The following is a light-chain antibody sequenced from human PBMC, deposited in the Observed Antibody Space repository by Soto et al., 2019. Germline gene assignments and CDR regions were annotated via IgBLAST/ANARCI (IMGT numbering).Light chain of an antibody. J-gene: IGKJ2*01. Sequence: EIVLTQSPGTLSLSPGDRATLSCRASHSVRNNYLAWYQQKPGQAPKLLIYDASSRATGIPDRFGASGSGTDFTLSITKLEPEDFAVYFCHHYGGSPRTFGQGTKLEIK. CDR3: HHYGGSPRT. V-gene: IGKV3-20*01. CDR2: DAS. CDR1: HSVRNNY.